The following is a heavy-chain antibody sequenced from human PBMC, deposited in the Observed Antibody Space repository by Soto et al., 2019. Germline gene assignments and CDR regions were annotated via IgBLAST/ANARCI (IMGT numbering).Heavy chain of an antibody. CDR3: AREEGSSSWYAARFDY. Sequence: QVQLVQSGAEVKKPGASVKVSCKASGYTFTGYYMHWVRQAPGQGLEWMGWINPNSGGTNYAQKFQGWVTMTRDTSISTAYMELRRLSSDDTAVYYCAREEGSSSWYAARFDYWGQGTLVTVSS. CDR2: INPNSGGT. V-gene: IGHV1-2*04. J-gene: IGHJ4*02. D-gene: IGHD6-13*01. CDR1: GYTFTGYY.